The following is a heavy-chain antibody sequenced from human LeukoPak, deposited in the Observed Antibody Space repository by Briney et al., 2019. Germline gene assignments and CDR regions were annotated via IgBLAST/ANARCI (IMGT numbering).Heavy chain of an antibody. CDR1: GFTVSSNY. J-gene: IGHJ4*02. CDR2: IYSGGST. D-gene: IGHD6-19*01. V-gene: IGHV3-66*01. Sequence: GGSPRLSCAAYGFTVSSNYMSWVRQAPGKGLEWVSVIYSGGSTYYADSVKGRFTISRDNSKNTLYLQMNSLRAEDTAVYYCARGTKHSSGWYYFDYWGQGTLVTVSS. CDR3: ARGTKHSSGWYYFDY.